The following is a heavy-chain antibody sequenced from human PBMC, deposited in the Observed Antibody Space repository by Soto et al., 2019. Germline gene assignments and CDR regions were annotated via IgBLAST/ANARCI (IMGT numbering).Heavy chain of an antibody. CDR1: GGTFSSYA. V-gene: IGHV1-69*01. Sequence: QVQLVQSGAEVKKPGSSVKVSCKASGGTFSSYAISRVRQDPGQRLAWMGGIIPIFGTANYAQKYQGRVTITADEATSTAYMELSSLRSEDTAVYYCARGQTGYYKGAYHYGMDVWGQGTTVTVSS. D-gene: IGHD3-9*01. CDR2: IIPIFGTA. J-gene: IGHJ6*02. CDR3: ARGQTGYYKGAYHYGMDV.